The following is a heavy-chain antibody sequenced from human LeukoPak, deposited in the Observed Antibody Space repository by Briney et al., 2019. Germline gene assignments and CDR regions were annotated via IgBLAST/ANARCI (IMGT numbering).Heavy chain of an antibody. CDR1: GFTFSSYG. D-gene: IGHD7-27*01. CDR3: AKDFSPETDHWGDYFDY. V-gene: IGHV3-30*18. Sequence: GGSLRLSCAASGFTFSSYGMHWVRQAPGKGLEWVAVISYDGSNKYYADSVKGRFTISRDNSKNTLYLQMNSLRAEDTAVYYCAKDFSPETDHWGDYFDYWGQGTLVTVSS. CDR2: ISYDGSNK. J-gene: IGHJ4*02.